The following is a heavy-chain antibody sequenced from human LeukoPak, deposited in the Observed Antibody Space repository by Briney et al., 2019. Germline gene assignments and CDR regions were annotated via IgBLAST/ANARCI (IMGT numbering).Heavy chain of an antibody. CDR1: GFSLSTSGVG. V-gene: IGHV2-5*02. J-gene: IGHJ3*02. D-gene: IGHD5-12*01. Sequence: SGPTLVKPTQTLTLTCTFSGFSLSTSGVGVGWIRQPPGKALEWLALIYWDDDKRYSPSLKSRLTITKDTSKNQVVLTMTNMDPVDTATYYCAYTGEGDSGYDLGAFDIWGQGTMVTVSS. CDR3: AYTGEGDSGYDLGAFDI. CDR2: IYWDDDK.